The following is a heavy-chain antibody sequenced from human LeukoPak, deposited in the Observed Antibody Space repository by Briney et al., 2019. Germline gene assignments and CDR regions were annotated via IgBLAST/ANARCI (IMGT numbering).Heavy chain of an antibody. V-gene: IGHV3-23*01. CDR3: RKNRPDIVVVVAATGASDFDY. J-gene: IGHJ4*02. Sequence: GGSLRLSCAASGFTFSSYAMSWVRQAPGKGLEWVSAISGSGGSTYYADSVKGRFTISRDNSKSTLYLQMNSMRAEDTAVYYCRKNRPDIVVVVAATGASDFDYWGQGTLVTVSS. CDR2: ISGSGGST. CDR1: GFTFSSYA. D-gene: IGHD2-15*01.